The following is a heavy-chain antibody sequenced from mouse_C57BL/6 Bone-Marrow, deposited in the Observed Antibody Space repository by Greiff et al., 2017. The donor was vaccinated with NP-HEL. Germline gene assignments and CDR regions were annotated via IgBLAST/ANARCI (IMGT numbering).Heavy chain of an antibody. CDR1: GYSITSGYF. Sequence: DVQLQESGPGLVKPSQSLSLTCSVTGYSITSGYFWNWIRQFPGNKLEWMGYISYDGSNNYNPSLKNRISITRDTAKNQFFLKLNSVTTEDTATYYCARPRQWYFDVWGTGTTVTVSS. J-gene: IGHJ1*03. CDR2: ISYDGSN. D-gene: IGHD2-12*01. CDR3: ARPRQWYFDV. V-gene: IGHV3-6*01.